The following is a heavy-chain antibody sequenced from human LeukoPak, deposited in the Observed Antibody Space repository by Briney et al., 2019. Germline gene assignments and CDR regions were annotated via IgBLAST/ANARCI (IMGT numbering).Heavy chain of an antibody. CDR2: IYYSGST. J-gene: IGHJ5*02. V-gene: IGHV4-30-4*01. CDR3: ARPYYYDSSIDP. Sequence: SETLSLICTVSGGSISSGDYYWSWIRQPPGKGLEWIGYIYYSGSTYYNPSLKSRVTISVDTSKNQLSLKLTSVTAADTAVYYCARPYYYDSSIDPWGQGTLVTVSS. CDR1: GGSISSGDYY. D-gene: IGHD3-22*01.